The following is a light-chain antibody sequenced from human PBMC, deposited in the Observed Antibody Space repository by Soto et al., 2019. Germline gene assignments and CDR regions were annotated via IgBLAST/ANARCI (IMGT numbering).Light chain of an antibody. CDR3: AAWDDSLNGYV. J-gene: IGLJ1*01. V-gene: IGLV1-44*01. CDR1: SSNIGSNT. CDR2: SND. Sequence: QSVLTQSPPASGTPGQRVTISCSGSSSNIGSNTVNWYQQLPGTAPKLLIYSNDERPSGVPDRFSGSKSGTSASLAISGLQSEDEADYYCAAWDDSLNGYVFGTGTKVTVL.